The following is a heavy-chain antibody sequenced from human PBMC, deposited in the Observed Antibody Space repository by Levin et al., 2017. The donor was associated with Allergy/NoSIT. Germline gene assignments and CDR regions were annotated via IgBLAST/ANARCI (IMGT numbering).Heavy chain of an antibody. CDR2: IDYSGNT. V-gene: IGHV4-61*08. D-gene: IGHD6-19*01. J-gene: IGHJ2*01. CDR1: GGSVSSDGYH. Sequence: SETLSLTCTVSGGSVSSDGYHWNWIRQPPGRGLEWIGSIDYSGNTKYNPSLKSRVTISTDTSKNQFSLNLSSVTAADTAVYYCAKDDSSGWPWYFDLWGRGTLVTVSS. CDR3: AKDDSSGWPWYFDL.